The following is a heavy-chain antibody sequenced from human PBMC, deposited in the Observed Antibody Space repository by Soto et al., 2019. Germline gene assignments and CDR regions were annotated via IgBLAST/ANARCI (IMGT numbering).Heavy chain of an antibody. CDR3: ARVPKVVAKMDV. Sequence: SETLSLTCAVYGGSFSGYYWSWIRQPPGKGLEWIGEINHSGSTNYNPSLKSRVTISVDTSKNQFSLKLSSVTAADTAVYYCARVPKVVAKMDVWGKGTTVTVSS. CDR1: GGSFSGYY. D-gene: IGHD2-15*01. J-gene: IGHJ6*04. CDR2: INHSGST. V-gene: IGHV4-34*01.